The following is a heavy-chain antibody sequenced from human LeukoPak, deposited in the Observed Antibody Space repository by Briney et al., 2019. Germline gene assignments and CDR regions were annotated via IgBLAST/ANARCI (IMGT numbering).Heavy chain of an antibody. CDR1: GFTFSSYA. D-gene: IGHD3-22*01. V-gene: IGHV3-23*01. CDR2: ISGSGGST. J-gene: IGHJ4*02. CDR3: AKEGSTYYYDSSGYYYPYYFDY. Sequence: GGSLRLSCAASGFTFSSYAMSWVRQAPGKGLEWVSAISGSGGSTYYADSVKGRFTISRDNSKNTLYLQINSLRAEDTAVYYCAKEGSTYYYDSSGYYYPYYFDYWGQGTLVTVSS.